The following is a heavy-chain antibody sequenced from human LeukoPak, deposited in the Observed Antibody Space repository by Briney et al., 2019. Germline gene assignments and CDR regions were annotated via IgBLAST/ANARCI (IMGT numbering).Heavy chain of an antibody. V-gene: IGHV4-59*01. J-gene: IGHJ6*03. CDR2: IYYSGST. CDR1: GGSISSYY. CDR3: ARGHRGGGSYSYYYYYMDV. D-gene: IGHD1-26*01. Sequence: PSETLSLTCTVSGGSISSYYWSWIRQPPGKGLEWIGYIYYSGSTNYNPSLKIRVTISVDTSKNQFSLRLSSVTAADTAVYYCARGHRGGGSYSYYYYYMDVWGKGTTVTVSS.